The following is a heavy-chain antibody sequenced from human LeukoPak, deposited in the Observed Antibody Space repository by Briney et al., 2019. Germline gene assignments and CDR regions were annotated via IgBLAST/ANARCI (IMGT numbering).Heavy chain of an antibody. Sequence: EGSLRLSCAASGFTFSNSDMSWVRQAPGKGLEWVSAIGGSGSSTFYADSVKGRFTVSRDNSKNALYLQMSSLRAEDTAVYYCAKSRLTPHPWGQGTLVTVSS. V-gene: IGHV3-23*01. CDR3: AKSRLTPHP. D-gene: IGHD1-14*01. CDR1: GFTFSNSD. J-gene: IGHJ5*02. CDR2: IGGSGSST.